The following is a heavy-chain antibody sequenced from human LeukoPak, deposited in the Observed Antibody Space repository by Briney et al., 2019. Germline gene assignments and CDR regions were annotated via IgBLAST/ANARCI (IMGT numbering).Heavy chain of an antibody. CDR2: TYYRSKWCN. D-gene: IGHD1-26*01. V-gene: IGHV6-1*01. CDR1: GDSVSSNIPV. Sequence: SQTLSLTCAISGDSVSSNIPVWNWIRQSPSRGLEWLGRTYYRSKWCNDYAVSVKSRIIVNADTSKNQFFLQLNSVTPDDTAVYYCARAVGTNWFDPWGQGTLVTVSS. CDR3: ARAVGTNWFDP. J-gene: IGHJ5*02.